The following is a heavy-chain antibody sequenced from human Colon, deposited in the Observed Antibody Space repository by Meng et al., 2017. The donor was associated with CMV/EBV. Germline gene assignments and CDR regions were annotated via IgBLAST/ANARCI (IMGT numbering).Heavy chain of an antibody. CDR3: AKDMMGNRPYWYFDV. J-gene: IGHJ2*01. V-gene: IGHV3-23*01. D-gene: IGHD3-16*01. Sequence: PGCTFSSYAMTWVRQAPGRGLEWVSSTSHIGATTYYADSVKGRFTISRDNSKNTLYLEMNSLRVEDTAVYYCAKDMMGNRPYWYFDVWGRGTLVTVSS. CDR2: TSHIGATT. CDR1: GCTFSSYA.